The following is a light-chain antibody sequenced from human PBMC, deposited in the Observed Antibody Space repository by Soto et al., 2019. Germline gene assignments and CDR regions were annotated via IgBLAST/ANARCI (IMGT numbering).Light chain of an antibody. CDR2: GAS. CDR3: QQYHNWPIT. V-gene: IGKV3-15*01. J-gene: IGKJ5*01. Sequence: VCQEGRSPFSPMARPSVSSYLAWYQQKPGQAPRLLIYGASTRASGISARFRGSGSGTEFTLTFCSLLSEDCAVYYCQQYHNWPITFGRGTRLEIK. CDR1: PSVSSY.